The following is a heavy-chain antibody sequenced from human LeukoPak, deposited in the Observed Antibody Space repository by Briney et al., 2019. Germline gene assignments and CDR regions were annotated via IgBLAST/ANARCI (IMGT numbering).Heavy chain of an antibody. J-gene: IGHJ4*02. CDR3: ARGDDSGSYFPFVY. Sequence: SETLSLTCAVYGGSFSGYYWSWIRQPPGKGLEWIGEINHSGNTNYNPSLKSRVTISVDTSKNQFSLKLSSVTAADTAVYYCARGDDSGSYFPFVYWGQGTLVTVSS. CDR1: GGSFSGYY. CDR2: INHSGNT. V-gene: IGHV4-34*01. D-gene: IGHD3-10*01.